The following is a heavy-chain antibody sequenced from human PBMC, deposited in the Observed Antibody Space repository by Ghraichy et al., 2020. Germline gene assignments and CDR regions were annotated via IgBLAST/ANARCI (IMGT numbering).Heavy chain of an antibody. V-gene: IGHV3-23*01. CDR1: GFTFSSYA. J-gene: IGHJ3*02. CDR2: ISGSGGST. CDR3: AKPLYGSGSPNAFDI. D-gene: IGHD3-10*01. Sequence: ETLSLTCAASGFTFSSYAMSWVRQAPGKGLEWVSAISGSGGSTYYADSVKGRFTISRDNSKNTLYLQMNSLRAEDTAVYYCAKPLYGSGSPNAFDIWGQGTMVTVSS.